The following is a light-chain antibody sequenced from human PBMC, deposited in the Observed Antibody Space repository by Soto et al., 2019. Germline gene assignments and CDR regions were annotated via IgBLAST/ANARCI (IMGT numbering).Light chain of an antibody. CDR2: EVS. CDR3: SSYTRNSNLWV. Sequence: QSVLTQPASVSGSPGQSITISCTGTSSDVGGYNYVSWYQQHPGKAPKLMIYEVSNRPSGVSNRFSGSKSGNKASLTISGRQAKDEADYYCSSYTRNSNLWVFGGGTKLTVL. J-gene: IGLJ2*01. CDR1: SSDVGGYNY. V-gene: IGLV2-14*01.